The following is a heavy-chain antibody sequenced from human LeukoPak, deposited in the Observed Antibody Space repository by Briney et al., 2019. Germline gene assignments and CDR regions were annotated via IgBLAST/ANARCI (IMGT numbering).Heavy chain of an antibody. D-gene: IGHD3-10*01. CDR3: ARLGTYWSNYYFEY. J-gene: IGHJ4*02. Sequence: AESLKISCQGSGYSFTTYWIGWVLQMPGKGLECMGIIYPGDSDTRYSPSFQGQVTISADKSINTAYLQWSSLKASDTAMYYCARLGTYWSNYYFEYWGQGTLVAVSS. CDR2: IYPGDSDT. V-gene: IGHV5-51*01. CDR1: GYSFTTYW.